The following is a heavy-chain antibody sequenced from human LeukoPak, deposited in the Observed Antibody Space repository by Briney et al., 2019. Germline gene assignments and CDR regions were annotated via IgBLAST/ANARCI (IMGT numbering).Heavy chain of an antibody. D-gene: IGHD1-26*01. Sequence: GASVKVSCKASGYTFTSYGISWVRQAPGQGLEWMGWISAYNGNTNYAQKLQGRVTMTTDTSTSTAYMELRSLRSDDTAVYYCARRGRGVGATDAFDIWGQGKMVTVSS. CDR1: GYTFTSYG. V-gene: IGHV1-18*01. J-gene: IGHJ3*02. CDR2: ISAYNGNT. CDR3: ARRGRGVGATDAFDI.